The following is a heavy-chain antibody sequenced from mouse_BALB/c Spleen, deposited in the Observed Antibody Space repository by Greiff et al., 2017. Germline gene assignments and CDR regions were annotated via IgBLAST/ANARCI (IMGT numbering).Heavy chain of an antibody. CDR2: ISSGSSTI. D-gene: IGHD2-3*01. J-gene: IGHJ3*01. CDR1: GFTFSSFG. V-gene: IGHV5-17*02. CDR3: ARSGDGYSFAY. Sequence: EVNLVESGGGLVQPGGSRKLSCAASGFTFSSFGMHWVRQAPEKGLEWVAYISSGSSTIYYADTVKGRFTISRDNPKNTLFLQMTSLRSEDTAMYYCARSGDGYSFAYWGQGTLVTVSA.